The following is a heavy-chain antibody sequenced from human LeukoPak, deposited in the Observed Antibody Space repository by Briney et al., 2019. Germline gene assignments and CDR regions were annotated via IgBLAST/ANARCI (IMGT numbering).Heavy chain of an antibody. J-gene: IGHJ6*03. D-gene: IGHD2-2*01. Sequence: AGESLRLSCAASGLTFSSYSMNWVRQAPGKGLEWVSSISSSSSYIYYADSVKGRFTISRDNAKNSLYLQMNSLRAEDTAVYYCARRARFCSSISCFNYYYYMDVWGKGTTVTVSS. CDR3: ARRARFCSSISCFNYYYYMDV. CDR1: GLTFSSYS. V-gene: IGHV3-21*01. CDR2: ISSSSSYI.